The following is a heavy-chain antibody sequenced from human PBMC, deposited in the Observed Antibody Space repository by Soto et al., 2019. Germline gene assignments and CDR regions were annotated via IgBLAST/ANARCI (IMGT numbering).Heavy chain of an antibody. CDR2: IFHSGSP. J-gene: IGHJ2*01. V-gene: IGHV4-30-2*01. Sequence: QLRLQESGSGLVKPSQTLSLTCAVSGGSISSGSDSWSWIRQPPGKGLEWIGYIFHSGSPYYNPSLKSRVTISVDRSKNQFSLRLSSVTAADTAVYYCARDLHDYGDWYFDLWGRGTLVTVSS. CDR3: ARDLHDYGDWYFDL. D-gene: IGHD4-17*01. CDR1: GGSISSGSDS.